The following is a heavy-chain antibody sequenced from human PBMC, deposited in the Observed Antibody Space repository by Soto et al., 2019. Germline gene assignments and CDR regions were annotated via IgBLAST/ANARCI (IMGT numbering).Heavy chain of an antibody. CDR1: GLTFSSYW. J-gene: IGHJ4*02. CDR3: VRDMVTTRFTALDY. Sequence: EVQLVESGGGLVQPGGSLRLSCAASGLTFSSYWMNWVRQAPGKGLEWVANIKPDGSEKNYVDSAKGRVTISRDNARDSLYLQMDSLRAEDTAVYYCVRDMVTTRFTALDYWGQGILVTVSS. D-gene: IGHD5-18*01. CDR2: IKPDGSEK. V-gene: IGHV3-7*01.